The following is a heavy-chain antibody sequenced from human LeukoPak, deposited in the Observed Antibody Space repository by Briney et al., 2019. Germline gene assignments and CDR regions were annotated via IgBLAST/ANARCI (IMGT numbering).Heavy chain of an antibody. D-gene: IGHD2-15*01. V-gene: IGHV5-51*01. CDR1: GYRFTSYW. CDR3: ARHRGVVVAATYIDY. CDR2: IYPGDSDT. Sequence: GESLKISCKGSGYRFTSYWIGWVRQMPGKGLEWMGIIYPGDSDTRYSPSFQGQVTISADKSISTAYLQWSSLKAPDTAMYYCARHRGVVVAATYIDYWGQGTLVTVSS. J-gene: IGHJ4*02.